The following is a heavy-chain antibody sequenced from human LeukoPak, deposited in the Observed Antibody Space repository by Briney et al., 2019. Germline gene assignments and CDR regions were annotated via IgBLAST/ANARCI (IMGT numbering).Heavy chain of an antibody. CDR3: AKDSSSWYRDYYYGMDV. D-gene: IGHD6-13*01. Sequence: PGGSLRLSCAASGFTFSSYGMHWVRQAPGKGLEWVAVISYDGSNKYYADSVKGRFTISRDNSKNTLYLQMNSLRAEDTAVYYCAKDSSSWYRDYYYGMDVWGQGTTVTVSS. CDR2: ISYDGSNK. CDR1: GFTFSSYG. J-gene: IGHJ6*02. V-gene: IGHV3-30*18.